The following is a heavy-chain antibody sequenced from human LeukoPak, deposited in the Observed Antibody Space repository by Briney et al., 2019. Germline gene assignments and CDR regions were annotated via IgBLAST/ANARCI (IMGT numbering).Heavy chain of an antibody. CDR2: ISGSGGTT. CDR1: GFTFSSYD. D-gene: IGHD2-2*02. CDR3: AKASRRHCGTTICYTLDY. Sequence: GGSLRLSCAASGFTFSSYDMSWVRQASGKGLEWVSTISGSGGTTNFADSVKGRFTISRENSKNTLYLQMNSLRAADTAKYYCAKASRRHCGTTICYTLDYWGQGTLVTVSS. V-gene: IGHV3-23*01. J-gene: IGHJ4*02.